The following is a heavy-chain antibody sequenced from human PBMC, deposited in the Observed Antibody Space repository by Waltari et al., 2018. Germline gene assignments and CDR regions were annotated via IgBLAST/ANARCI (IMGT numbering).Heavy chain of an antibody. D-gene: IGHD1-1*01. CDR3: ARATPTGTVGGSWFDP. V-gene: IGHV1-2*02. J-gene: IGHJ5*02. CDR2: INPNSGGT. CDR1: GYTFTGYY. Sequence: QAQLVQSGAEVKKPGASVKVSCKASGYTFTGYYMHWVRQAPGQGLEWMGWINPNSGGTNYAQKFQGRVTMTRDTSISTAYMELSRLRSDDTAVYYCARATPTGTVGGSWFDPWGQGTLVTVSS.